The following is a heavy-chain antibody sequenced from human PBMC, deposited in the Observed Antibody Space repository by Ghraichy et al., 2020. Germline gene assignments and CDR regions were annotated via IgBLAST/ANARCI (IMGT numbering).Heavy chain of an antibody. CDR1: GYTFTSYG. J-gene: IGHJ3*02. Sequence: ASVKVSCKASGYTFTSYGISWVRQAPGQGLEWIGWISAYNGNTNYAQKLQSRVTMTTDTSTSTAYMELRSLRSDDTAVYYCARSRWELPWDAFDIWGQGTMVTVSS. CDR3: ARSRWELPWDAFDI. CDR2: ISAYNGNT. V-gene: IGHV1-18*01. D-gene: IGHD1-26*01.